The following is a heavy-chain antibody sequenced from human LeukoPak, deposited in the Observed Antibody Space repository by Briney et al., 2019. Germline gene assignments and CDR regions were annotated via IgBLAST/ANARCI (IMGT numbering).Heavy chain of an antibody. CDR1: GFTFDDYA. CDR3: AKDRDSSSEFDN. D-gene: IGHD6-13*01. Sequence: QTGGSLRLSCAASGFTFDDYAMHWVRQAPGKGLEWVSGISWNSGSIGYADSVKGRFTISRDNAKNSLYLQMNSLRAEDTALYYCAKDRDSSSEFDNWGQGTLVTVSS. CDR2: ISWNSGSI. V-gene: IGHV3-9*01. J-gene: IGHJ4*02.